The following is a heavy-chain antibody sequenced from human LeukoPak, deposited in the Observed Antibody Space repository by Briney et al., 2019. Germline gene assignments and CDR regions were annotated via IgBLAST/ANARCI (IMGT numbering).Heavy chain of an antibody. CDR1: GFTFSSYS. CDR3: AKGGYFDWYFDY. CDR2: ISSSSSYI. Sequence: PGGSLRLSCAASGFTFSSYSMNWVRQAPGKGLEWVSSISSSSSYIYYADSVKGRFTISRDNAKNSLYLQMNSLRAEDMALYYCAKGGYFDWYFDYWGQGTLVTVSS. V-gene: IGHV3-21*04. J-gene: IGHJ4*02. D-gene: IGHD3-9*01.